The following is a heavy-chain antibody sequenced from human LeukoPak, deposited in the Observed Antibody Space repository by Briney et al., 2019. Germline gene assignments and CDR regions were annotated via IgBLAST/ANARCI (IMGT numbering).Heavy chain of an antibody. CDR3: ARDQDGYNLGY. D-gene: IGHD5-24*01. V-gene: IGHV1-18*01. Sequence: ASVKVSCKASGYTFTSYGISWVRQAPGQGLEWMGWISAYNGNTNYAQKLQGRVTMTTDTSTSTAYMELSSLRSEDTAVYYCARDQDGYNLGYWGQGTLVTVSS. J-gene: IGHJ4*02. CDR1: GYTFTSYG. CDR2: ISAYNGNT.